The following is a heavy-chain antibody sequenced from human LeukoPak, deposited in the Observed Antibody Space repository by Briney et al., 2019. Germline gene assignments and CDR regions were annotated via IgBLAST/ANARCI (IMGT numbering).Heavy chain of an antibody. D-gene: IGHD6-19*01. CDR2: IKQDGSEK. CDR3: ARDRLSAVAGSKVGDY. J-gene: IGHJ4*02. V-gene: IGHV3-7*01. Sequence: GGSLRLSCAASGFTFSSYAMHWVRQAPGKGLEWVANIKQDGSEKYYVDSVKGRFTISRDNAKNSLYLQMNSLRAEDTAVYYCARDRLSAVAGSKVGDYWGQGTLVTVSS. CDR1: GFTFSSYA.